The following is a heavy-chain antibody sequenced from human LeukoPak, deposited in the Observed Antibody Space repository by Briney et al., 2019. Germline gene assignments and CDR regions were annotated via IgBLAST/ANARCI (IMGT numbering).Heavy chain of an antibody. CDR3: ARDSGSSTHDP. CDR2: IYYSGST. D-gene: IGHD2-2*01. V-gene: IGHV4-39*07. J-gene: IGHJ5*02. CDR1: GGSISSSSYY. Sequence: SETLSLTCTVSGGSISSSSYYWGWIRQPPGKGLEWIGSIYYSGSTYYNPSLKSRVTISIDTSKNQFSLNLSSVTAADTAVYYCARDSGSSTHDPWGQGTLVTVSS.